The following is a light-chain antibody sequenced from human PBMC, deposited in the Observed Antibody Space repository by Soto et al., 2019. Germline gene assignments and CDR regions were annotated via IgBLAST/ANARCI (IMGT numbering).Light chain of an antibody. Sequence: QSVLTQPPSASGTPGQMVTISCFVRTSNIGRCPVNWYQHFPGVAPKLLIYNNDQRPSGVPDRFSGSKSGTSASLAISGLQPEDEADYYCASWNDSEGGHWVFGGGTKVTVL. V-gene: IGLV1-44*01. J-gene: IGLJ3*02. CDR3: ASWNDSEGGHWV. CDR2: NND. CDR1: TSNIGRCP.